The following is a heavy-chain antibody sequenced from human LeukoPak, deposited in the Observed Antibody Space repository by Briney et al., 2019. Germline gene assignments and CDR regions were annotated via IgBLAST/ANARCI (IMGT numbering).Heavy chain of an antibody. CDR3: ARVLPEYSGYDLVGY. CDR1: GFTFSDYY. D-gene: IGHD5-12*01. CDR2: VSSSGSTI. J-gene: IGHJ4*02. Sequence: KPGGSLRLSCAASGFTFSDYYMSWIRQAPGKGLEWVSYVSSSGSTIYYADSVKGRFTISRDNAKNSLYLQMNSLRAEDTAVYYCARVLPEYSGYDLVGYWGQGTLVTVSS. V-gene: IGHV3-11*01.